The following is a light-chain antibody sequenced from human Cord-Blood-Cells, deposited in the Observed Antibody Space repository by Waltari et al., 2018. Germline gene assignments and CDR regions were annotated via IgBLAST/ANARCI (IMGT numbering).Light chain of an antibody. Sequence: QSALTQPPSASGSPGQSVTLSCTGTSSDAGGYNSVSWYQHHQGKAPTLMIYEVSKRPSGVPDRFSGSKSGNTASLTVSGLQAEDEADYYCSSYAGSNNPHVFGTGTKVTVL. CDR2: EVS. CDR3: SSYAGSNNPHV. V-gene: IGLV2-8*01. CDR1: SSDAGGYNS. J-gene: IGLJ1*01.